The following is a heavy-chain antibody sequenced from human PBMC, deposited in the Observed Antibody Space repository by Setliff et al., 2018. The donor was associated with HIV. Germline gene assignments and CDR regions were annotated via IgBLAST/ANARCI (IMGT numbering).Heavy chain of an antibody. CDR1: GFTFSTYW. J-gene: IGHJ4*02. CDR3: ATDCAVVGGTGSLDS. CDR2: IKQDGSEK. V-gene: IGHV3-7*05. D-gene: IGHD1-26*01. Sequence: GGSLRLSCAASGFTFSTYWMSWVRQAPGKGLEWVANIKQDGSEKNYMDSVKGRFTISRDNAKNSLYLQMNSLRVEDTAVYYCATDCAVVGGTGSLDSWGQGTLVTVSP.